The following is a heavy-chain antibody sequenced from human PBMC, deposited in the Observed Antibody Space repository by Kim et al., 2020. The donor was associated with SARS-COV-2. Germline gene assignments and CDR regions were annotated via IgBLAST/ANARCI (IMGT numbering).Heavy chain of an antibody. J-gene: IGHJ6*02. CDR3: ARYGGGAILKLFAGLHYYGMDV. Sequence: SETPSLTCAVYGGSFSGYYWSWIRQPPGKGLEWIGEINHSGSTNYNPSLKSRVTISVDTSKNQFSLKLSSVTAADTAVYYCARYGGGAILKLFAGLHYYGMDVWGQGTTVTVSS. V-gene: IGHV4-34*01. D-gene: IGHD3-16*01. CDR1: GGSFSGYY. CDR2: INHSGST.